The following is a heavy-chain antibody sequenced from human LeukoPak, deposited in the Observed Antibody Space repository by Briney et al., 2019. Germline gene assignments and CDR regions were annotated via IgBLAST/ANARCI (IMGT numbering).Heavy chain of an antibody. J-gene: IGHJ4*02. D-gene: IGHD3-22*01. Sequence: GGSLRLSCAASGFTFSSYWMSWVRQAPGKGLEWVANIKQDGSEKYYVDSVKGRFTISRDNAKNSLYLQMNSLRAEDTAVYYCSRSLIVVVITQSFDYGGKGPRVTVSS. CDR2: IKQDGSEK. CDR1: GFTFSSYW. V-gene: IGHV3-7*01. CDR3: SRSLIVVVITQSFDY.